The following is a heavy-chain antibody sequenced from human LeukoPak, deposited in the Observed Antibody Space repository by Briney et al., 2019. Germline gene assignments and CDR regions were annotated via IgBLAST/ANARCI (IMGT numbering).Heavy chain of an antibody. CDR3: ARQGYYDILTGYYDAFDI. D-gene: IGHD3-9*01. CDR1: VYSFTIYW. CDR2: IDTSDAYT. J-gene: IGHJ3*02. Sequence: KSFNSSCMGSVYSFTIYWISWARQMPGKGLGWMGMIDTSDAYTNYSPSFQGHVTISADKSISTAYLQWSSLKASDTAMYYCARQGYYDILTGYYDAFDIWGQGTMVTASS. V-gene: IGHV5-10-1*01.